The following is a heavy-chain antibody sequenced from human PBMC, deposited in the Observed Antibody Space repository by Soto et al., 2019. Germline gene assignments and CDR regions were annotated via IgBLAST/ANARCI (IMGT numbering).Heavy chain of an antibody. CDR1: GGSFSGYY. CDR3: ARGVLLKIFYY. Sequence: QVQLQQWGAGLLKPSETLSLTCAVYGGSFSGYYLSWIRQPPGKGLAWIGEINHSGSTNYNLSLKSRVTISVDTSKNQFSLKLSSVTAADTAVYYCARGVLLKIFYYWGQGTLVTVSS. V-gene: IGHV4-34*01. CDR2: INHSGST. D-gene: IGHD2-8*02. J-gene: IGHJ4*02.